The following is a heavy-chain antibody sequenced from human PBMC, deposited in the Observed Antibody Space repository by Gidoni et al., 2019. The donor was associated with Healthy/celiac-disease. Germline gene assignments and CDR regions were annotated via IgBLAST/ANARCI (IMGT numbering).Heavy chain of an antibody. J-gene: IGHJ4*02. V-gene: IGHV3-23*01. CDR1: GFTFSSYA. D-gene: IGHD3-10*01. CDR2: LSGGGVGT. Sequence: EVQLLESGGGVVQPGGSLRLSWAASGFTFSSYAMSWVRQAPGKGLEWVSALSGGGVGTYYADSAKGRFTISRDHFKNSRYLQMNSLIAEDAAVYYCAVEWFGELVGFDYWGQGTLVTVSS. CDR3: AVEWFGELVGFDY.